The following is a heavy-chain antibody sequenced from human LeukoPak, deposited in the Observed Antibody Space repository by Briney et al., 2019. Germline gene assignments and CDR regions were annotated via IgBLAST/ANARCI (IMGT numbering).Heavy chain of an antibody. CDR2: ISWDSGSV. Sequence: PGRSLRLSCAASGFTFDDYAMHWVRQAPGKGLEWVSGISWDSGSVDSADSVKGRFTISRDNARNSLYLQMNSLRAEDTALYYCAKGNSYDSSGLPFDYWGRGTLVTVSS. CDR1: GFTFDDYA. V-gene: IGHV3-9*01. CDR3: AKGNSYDSSGLPFDY. D-gene: IGHD3-22*01. J-gene: IGHJ4*02.